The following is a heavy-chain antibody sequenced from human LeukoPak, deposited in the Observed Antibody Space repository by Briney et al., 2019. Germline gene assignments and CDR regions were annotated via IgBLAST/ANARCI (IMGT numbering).Heavy chain of an antibody. V-gene: IGHV6-1*01. J-gene: IGHJ4*02. CDR1: GDSVSSNSAA. Sequence: SQTLSLTCAISGDSVSSNSAAWNWIRQSPSRGLEWLGRTYYRSKWYNDYAVSVKSRITINPDTSKNQFSLKLRSVTAADTAMYYCARGKSRGSHIDYWGQGTLVTVSS. D-gene: IGHD1-26*01. CDR3: ARGKSRGSHIDY. CDR2: TYYRSKWYN.